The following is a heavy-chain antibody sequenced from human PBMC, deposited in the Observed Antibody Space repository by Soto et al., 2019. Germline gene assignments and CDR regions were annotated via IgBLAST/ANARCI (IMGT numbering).Heavy chain of an antibody. CDR2: ISPTVGRT. V-gene: IGHV3-23*01. Sequence: GGSLRLSCVASGFSFSSYAMSWSRQAPGKGLEWVSSISPTVGRTSYADSVKGRFTISRDNFKNTLYLQMNSLKAEDTAVYYCAKGHSGYDLNWFDPWGQGTLVTVSS. J-gene: IGHJ5*02. D-gene: IGHD5-12*01. CDR1: GFSFSSYA. CDR3: AKGHSGYDLNWFDP.